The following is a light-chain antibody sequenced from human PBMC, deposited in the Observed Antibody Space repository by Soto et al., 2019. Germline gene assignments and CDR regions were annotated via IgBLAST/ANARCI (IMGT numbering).Light chain of an antibody. CDR1: QSISDT. Sequence: EIVMTQSPATLSVSPGGRATLSCRASQSISDTLAWYQHKPGQAPRLLIYGASSRATGIPDRFSGSGSGTDFTLTISRLEPEDFAVYYCQQYGSSPPITFGQGTRLEIK. CDR2: GAS. J-gene: IGKJ5*01. V-gene: IGKV3-20*01. CDR3: QQYGSSPPIT.